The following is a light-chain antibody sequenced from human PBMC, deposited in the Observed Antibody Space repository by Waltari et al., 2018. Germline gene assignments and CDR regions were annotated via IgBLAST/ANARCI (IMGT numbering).Light chain of an antibody. J-gene: IGLJ2*01. CDR1: SSDVGSYNL. CDR2: EVN. CDR3: CSYAGSPTFVI. Sequence: QSALTQPASVSVSPGQSITLSCPGTSSDVGSYNLVPWYQQRPGKAPRLMIYEVNKRPSGVSNRFSGSKSGNTASLTISGLQAEDETDYYCCSYAGSPTFVIFGGGSKLTVL. V-gene: IGLV2-23*02.